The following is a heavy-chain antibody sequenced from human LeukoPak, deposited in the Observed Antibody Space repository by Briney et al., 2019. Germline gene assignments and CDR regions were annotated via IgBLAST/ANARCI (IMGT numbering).Heavy chain of an antibody. V-gene: IGHV3-23*01. CDR1: GCTFSSYA. CDR2: ISGSGGST. Sequence: GGSLRLSCAASGCTFSSYAMSWVRQAPGKGLEWVSAISGSGGSTYYADSVKGRFTISRDNSKNTLYLQMNSLRAEDTAVYYCAKAVNYYDSSGYFTHFDYWGQGTLVTVSS. D-gene: IGHD3-22*01. J-gene: IGHJ4*02. CDR3: AKAVNYYDSSGYFTHFDY.